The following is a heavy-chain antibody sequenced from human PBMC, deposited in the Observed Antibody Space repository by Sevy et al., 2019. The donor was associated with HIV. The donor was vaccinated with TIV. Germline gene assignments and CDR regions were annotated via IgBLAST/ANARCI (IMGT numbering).Heavy chain of an antibody. V-gene: IGHV1-69*13. CDR3: ARGGSLRGYCSGGTCYLFDS. CDR2: IIPLFGTA. J-gene: IGHJ4*02. Sequence: ASVKVSCKASGGTFSSFALSWVRQAPGQGLEWMGGIIPLFGTAKYAQKFQGRVTITADESTSTTYMELSSLRSDDTAVYYWARGGSLRGYCSGGTCYLFDSWGQGTLVTVSS. CDR1: GGTFSSFA. D-gene: IGHD2-15*01.